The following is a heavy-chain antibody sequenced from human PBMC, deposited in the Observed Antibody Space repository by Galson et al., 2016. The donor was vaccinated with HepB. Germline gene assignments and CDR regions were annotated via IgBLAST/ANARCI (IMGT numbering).Heavy chain of an antibody. D-gene: IGHD1-1*01. Sequence: SLRLSCAVSRFTFSSYSMNWVRQAPGKGLEWVSFISSSGRYIYYADSVKGRFTISRDNAKNSLYLQMNSLRAEDTAIYYCATDTSRDDDQWGQGTLATVSS. J-gene: IGHJ5*02. CDR2: ISSSGRYI. V-gene: IGHV3-21*01. CDR1: RFTFSSYS. CDR3: ATDTSRDDDQ.